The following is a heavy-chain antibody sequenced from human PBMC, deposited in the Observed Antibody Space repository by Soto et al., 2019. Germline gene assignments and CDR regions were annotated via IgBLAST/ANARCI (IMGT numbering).Heavy chain of an antibody. D-gene: IGHD5-12*01. V-gene: IGHV3-23*01. CDR3: AKSPTPTSPRVAS. Sequence: EVQLLESGGGLVQPGWSLRLSCAASGFTFNNYAMIWVRQAPGKGLEWVSGISSSGGTTYYADSMRGRFAISRDNSKNTLYLQINSLRVEDTAIYYCAKSPTPTSPRVASWGQGTLVTVSS. CDR1: GFTFNNYA. CDR2: ISSSGGTT. J-gene: IGHJ5*02.